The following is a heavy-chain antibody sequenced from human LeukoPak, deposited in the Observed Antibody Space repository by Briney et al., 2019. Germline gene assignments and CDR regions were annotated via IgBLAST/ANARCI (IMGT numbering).Heavy chain of an antibody. CDR2: INPNSGGT. J-gene: IGHJ4*02. V-gene: IGHV1-2*02. CDR1: GYTFTGYY. Sequence: ASVKVSCKASGYTFTGYYMHWVRQAPGQGLEWMGWINPNSGGTNYAQKFQGRVTMTRDTSISTAYMELSRLRSDDTAVYYCARDSSGGSSGYLPPFEYEPYYFDYWGQGTLVTVSS. D-gene: IGHD3-22*01. CDR3: ARDSSGGSSGYLPPFEYEPYYFDY.